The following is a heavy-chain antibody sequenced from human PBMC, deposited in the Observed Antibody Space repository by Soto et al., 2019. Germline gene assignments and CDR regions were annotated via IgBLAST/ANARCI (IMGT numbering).Heavy chain of an antibody. CDR1: GFIFSGSA. CDR3: ATGYSAARDFSIEYASDI. D-gene: IGHD6-6*01. CDR2: IRSRANNFAT. V-gene: IGHV3-73*01. J-gene: IGHJ3*02. Sequence: GGSLRLSCAASGFIFSGSAIHWVRQASGKGLEWVGRIRSRANNFATSSAASVKGRFTFSRDDSKNTAYLQMNTLKPEDTAVYYCATGYSAARDFSIEYASDIWGQGTMVTASS.